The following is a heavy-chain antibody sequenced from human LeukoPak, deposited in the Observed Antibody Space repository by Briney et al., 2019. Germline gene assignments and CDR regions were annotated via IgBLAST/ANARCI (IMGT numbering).Heavy chain of an antibody. J-gene: IGHJ5*02. CDR2: TYYSGST. D-gene: IGHD6-13*01. V-gene: IGHV4-39*07. CDR1: GGSISSSSYY. Sequence: SETLSLTCTVSGGSISSSSYYWGWIRQPPGKGLEWIGSTYYSGSTYYNPSLKSRVTISVDTSKNQFSLKLSSVTAADTAVYYCARGPGRGSSWYFDWFDPWGQGTLVTVSS. CDR3: ARGPGRGSSWYFDWFDP.